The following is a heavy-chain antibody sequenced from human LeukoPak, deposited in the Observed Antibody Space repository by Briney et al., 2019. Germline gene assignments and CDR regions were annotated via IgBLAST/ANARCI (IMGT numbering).Heavy chain of an antibody. J-gene: IGHJ5*02. V-gene: IGHV3-30*02. Sequence: GGSLRLSCAASGFIFSSYGMHWVRQAPGKGLAWVAFIRYEGTNKYYADSVRGRFTISRDDSTNTVYLEMNSLRGEDTAVYYCATGSGYYTYNWFDPWGQGTLVTVSS. CDR2: IRYEGTNK. D-gene: IGHD3-3*01. CDR3: ATGSGYYTYNWFDP. CDR1: GFIFSSYG.